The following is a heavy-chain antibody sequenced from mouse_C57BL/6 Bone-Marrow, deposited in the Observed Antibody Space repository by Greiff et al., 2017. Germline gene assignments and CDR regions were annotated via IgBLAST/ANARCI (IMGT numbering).Heavy chain of an antibody. CDR2: INPNNGGT. Sequence: VQLQQSGPELVKPGASVKISCKASGYTFTHYYMNWVKQSHGKSLEWIGDINPNNGGTSYNQKFKGKATLTVDKSSSTAYMELRSLTSEDSAVYYWARCLLLDYWGQGTTLTVSS. J-gene: IGHJ2*01. V-gene: IGHV1-26*01. CDR3: ARCLLLDY. D-gene: IGHD2-10*01. CDR1: GYTFTHYY.